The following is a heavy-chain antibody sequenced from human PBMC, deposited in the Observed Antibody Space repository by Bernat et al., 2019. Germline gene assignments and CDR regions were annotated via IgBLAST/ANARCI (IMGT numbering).Heavy chain of an antibody. D-gene: IGHD1-26*01. J-gene: IGHJ6*03. V-gene: IGHV1-69*01. CDR3: ARGGAISYPAGYYYYYMDV. Sequence: QVQLVQSGAEVKKPGSSVKVSCKASGGTFSSYAISWVRQAPGQGLEWMGGIILIFGIANYAQKFQGRVTITADESTSTAYMELSSLRYEDTAVYYCARGGAISYPAGYYYYYMDVWGKGTTVTVSS. CDR1: GGTFSSYA. CDR2: IILIFGIA.